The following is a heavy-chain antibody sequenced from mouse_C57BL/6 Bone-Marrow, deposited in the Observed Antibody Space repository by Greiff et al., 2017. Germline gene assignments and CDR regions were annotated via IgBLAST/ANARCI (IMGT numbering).Heavy chain of an antibody. V-gene: IGHV14-4*01. CDR2: IDPENGDT. J-gene: IGHJ2*01. CDR1: GFNIKDDY. CDR3: TTSSYGNLYFDY. Sequence: VQLKQSGAELVRPGASVTLSCTASGFNIKDDYMHWVKQRPEQGLEWIGWIDPENGDTEYASKFQGKATITADTSSNTAYLQLSSLTSEDTAVYYCTTSSYGNLYFDYWGQGTTLTVSS. D-gene: IGHD2-1*01.